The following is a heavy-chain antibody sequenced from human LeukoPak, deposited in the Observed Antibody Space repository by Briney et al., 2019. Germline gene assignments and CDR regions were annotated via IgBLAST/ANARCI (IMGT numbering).Heavy chain of an antibody. Sequence: SETLSLTCTVSGGSISSGDYYLSWIRQPPGKGLEWIGYIYYSGSTYYNPSLKSRVTISVDTSKNQFSLKLSSVTAADTAVYYCARDGYDSSGYSDYWGQGTLVTVSS. V-gene: IGHV4-30-4*08. CDR2: IYYSGST. CDR1: GGSISSGDYY. CDR3: ARDGYDSSGYSDY. J-gene: IGHJ4*02. D-gene: IGHD3-22*01.